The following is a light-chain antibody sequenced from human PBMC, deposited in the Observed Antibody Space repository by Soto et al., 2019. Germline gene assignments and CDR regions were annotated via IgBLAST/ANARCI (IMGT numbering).Light chain of an antibody. Sequence: QSFLTQPPSVSGAPGRRVTIACTGSSPNIGAGYDVHWYQQLPGTAPKLVIYGNNNRPSGVPDRFSGSKSGTSASLAITGLQAEDEADYYCQSYDSSLSGYVFGTGTKVTVL. CDR1: SPNIGAGYD. V-gene: IGLV1-40*01. J-gene: IGLJ1*01. CDR2: GNN. CDR3: QSYDSSLSGYV.